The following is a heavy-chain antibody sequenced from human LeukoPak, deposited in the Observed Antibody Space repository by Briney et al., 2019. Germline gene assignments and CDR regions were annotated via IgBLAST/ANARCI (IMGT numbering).Heavy chain of an antibody. Sequence: GGSLRLSCAASGFTFSSYAMSWVRQAPGKGLEWVSAISGSGGGTYYADSVKGRFTISRDNSKNTLYLQMNSLRAEDTAVYYCARYSSSSFYYYYYYMDVWGKGTTVTVSS. CDR2: ISGSGGGT. D-gene: IGHD6-6*01. CDR1: GFTFSSYA. J-gene: IGHJ6*03. V-gene: IGHV3-23*01. CDR3: ARYSSSSFYYYYYYMDV.